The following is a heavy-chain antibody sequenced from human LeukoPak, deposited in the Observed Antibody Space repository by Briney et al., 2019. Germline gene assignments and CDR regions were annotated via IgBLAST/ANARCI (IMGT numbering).Heavy chain of an antibody. CDR3: AKGAEIDH. CDR2: MTGPADTT. V-gene: IGHV3-23*01. CDR1: GFTFNNFA. J-gene: IGHJ4*02. Sequence: GGSLRLSCAASGFTFNNFAMSWVRQAPGKGPEWLSAMTGPADTTYYAESVKGRFTISRDYSKSMVYLQMNSLRVEDTAIYYCAKGAEIDHWGQGTLVTASS.